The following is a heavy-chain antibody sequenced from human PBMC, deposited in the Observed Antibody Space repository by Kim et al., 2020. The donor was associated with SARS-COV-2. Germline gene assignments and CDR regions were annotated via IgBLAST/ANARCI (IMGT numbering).Heavy chain of an antibody. CDR2: IYPGDSDT. V-gene: IGHV5-51*01. CDR1: GYSFTSYW. Sequence: GESLKISCKGSGYSFTSYWIGWVRQMPGKGLEWMGIIYPGDSDTRYSPSFQGQVTISADKSISTAYLQWSSLKASDTAMYYCARQVYYYDSSGYYPAGFGAFDIWGQGTMVTVSS. D-gene: IGHD3-22*01. CDR3: ARQVYYYDSSGYYPAGFGAFDI. J-gene: IGHJ3*02.